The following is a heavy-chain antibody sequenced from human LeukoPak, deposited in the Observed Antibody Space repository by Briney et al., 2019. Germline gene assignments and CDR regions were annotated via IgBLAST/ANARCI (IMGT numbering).Heavy chain of an antibody. CDR3: ARFMVRGVTHSSYYYGRDV. CDR1: GCTFTSYA. Sequence: GASVKVSCKASGCTFTSYAMHWVRHAPGQRLEWMGWINSANGNTKYSQKFQGRVTITRDTSASTAYMELSSLRSEDTAVYYCARFMVRGVTHSSYYYGRDVWGQGTTVTVSS. CDR2: INSANGNT. D-gene: IGHD3-10*01. J-gene: IGHJ6*02. V-gene: IGHV1-3*01.